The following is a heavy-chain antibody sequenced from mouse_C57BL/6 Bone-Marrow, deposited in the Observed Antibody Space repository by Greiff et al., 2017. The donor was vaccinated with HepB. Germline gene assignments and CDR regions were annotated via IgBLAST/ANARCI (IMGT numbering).Heavy chain of an antibody. V-gene: IGHV1-81*01. CDR2: IYPRSGNT. D-gene: IGHD1-1*01. CDR1: GYTFTSYG. Sequence: VQGVESGAELARPGASVKLSCKASGYTFTSYGISWVKQRTGQGLEWIGEIYPRSGNTYYNEKFKGKATLTADKSSSTAYMELRSLTSEDSAVYFCARHPVTTVYAMDYWGQGTSVTVSS. CDR3: ARHPVTTVYAMDY. J-gene: IGHJ4*01.